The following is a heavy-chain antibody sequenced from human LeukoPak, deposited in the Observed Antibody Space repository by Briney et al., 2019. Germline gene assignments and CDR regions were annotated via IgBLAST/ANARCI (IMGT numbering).Heavy chain of an antibody. CDR1: GYTFTGYY. CDR3: ARDSGYCSGGSCYSTGDY. CDR2: INPNSGGT. V-gene: IGHV1-2*02. D-gene: IGHD2-15*01. J-gene: IGHJ4*02. Sequence: ASVKVSCKASGYTFTGYYMHWVRQAPGQGLEWMGWINPNSGGTNYAQKFQGRVTMTRDTSISTAYMELSRLRSDDTAVYYCARDSGYCSGGSCYSTGDYWGQGTLVTVSS.